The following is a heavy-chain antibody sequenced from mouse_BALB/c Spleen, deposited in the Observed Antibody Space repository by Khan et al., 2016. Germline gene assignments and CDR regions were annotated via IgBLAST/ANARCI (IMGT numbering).Heavy chain of an antibody. CDR1: GYSFTSYW. V-gene: IGHV1-61*01. J-gene: IGHJ3*01. CDR2: IHPSASET. Sequence: QVQLQQSGAELVRPGASVKLSCKASGYSFTSYWMNWVKQRPGQGLKWIGMIHPSASETRLNQKFKDKATLTVDKSSSTAYMQLSSPTSEDSAVYYCARFGNYGFAYWGQGTLVTVSA. CDR3: ARFGNYGFAY. D-gene: IGHD2-1*01.